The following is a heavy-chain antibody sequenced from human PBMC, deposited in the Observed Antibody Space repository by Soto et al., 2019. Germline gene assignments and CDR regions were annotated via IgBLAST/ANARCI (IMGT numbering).Heavy chain of an antibody. CDR1: GGSIGGSNYF. Sequence: PSETLSLTCTVSGGSIGGSNYFWGWIRQSPGTGLEWLGTIYSSGSTYYNPSLKSRITMSLDTSKNQFSLNLGSVTAADTAVYYCARGPGDAFDIWGQGTMVTVSS. CDR3: ARGPGDAFDI. V-gene: IGHV4-39*01. CDR2: IYSSGST. J-gene: IGHJ3*02.